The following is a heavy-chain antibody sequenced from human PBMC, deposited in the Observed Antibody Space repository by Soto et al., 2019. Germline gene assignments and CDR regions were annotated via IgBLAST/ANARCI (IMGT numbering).Heavy chain of an antibody. CDR1: GFTFSSYG. CDR3: ARDLDCSGGSCYSESLGKDYYYYYGMDV. V-gene: IGHV3-33*01. D-gene: IGHD2-15*01. Sequence: QVQLVESGGGVVQPGRSLRLSCAASGFTFSSYGMHWVRQAPGKGLEWVAVLWYAGSNKYYADSVKGRFTISRDNSKNTRDLQMNSLRAEDTAVYYCARDLDCSGGSCYSESLGKDYYYYYGMDVWGQGTTVTVSS. CDR2: LWYAGSNK. J-gene: IGHJ6*02.